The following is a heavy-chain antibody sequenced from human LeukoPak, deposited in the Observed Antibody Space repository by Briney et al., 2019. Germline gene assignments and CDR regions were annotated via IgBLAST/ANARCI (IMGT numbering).Heavy chain of an antibody. CDR2: IYYSGST. CDR3: ARVSYGDYVFDP. V-gene: IGHV4-39*07. J-gene: IGHJ5*02. D-gene: IGHD4-17*01. CDR1: GGSISSSSYY. Sequence: PSETLSLTCTVSGGSISSSSYYWGWIRQPPGKGLEWIGSIYYSGSTNYNPSLKSRVTISVDTSKNQFSLKLSSVTAADTAVYYCARVSYGDYVFDPWGQGTLVTVSS.